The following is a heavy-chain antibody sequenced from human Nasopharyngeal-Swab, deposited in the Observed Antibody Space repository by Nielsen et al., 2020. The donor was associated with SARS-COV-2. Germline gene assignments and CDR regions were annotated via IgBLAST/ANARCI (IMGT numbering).Heavy chain of an antibody. D-gene: IGHD4-17*01. V-gene: IGHV4-30-4*01. Sequence: PGKGLEWTGYIYYSGSTYYNPSLKSRVTISVDTSKNQFSLKLSSVTAADTAVYYCARDYRTVTTGGVYYYYYMDVWGKGTTVTVSS. J-gene: IGHJ6*03. CDR2: IYYSGST. CDR3: ARDYRTVTTGGVYYYYYMDV.